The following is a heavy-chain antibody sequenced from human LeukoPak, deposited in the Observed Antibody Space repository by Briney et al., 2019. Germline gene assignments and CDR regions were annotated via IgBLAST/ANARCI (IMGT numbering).Heavy chain of an antibody. Sequence: SETLSLTCTVSGGSISSYYWSWIRQPPGKGLELIGYIYYSGSTNYNPSLKSRVTISVDTSKNQFPLKLSSVTAADTAVYYCARGGRDYGGNQRIHYYYYYMDVWGKGTTVTVSS. CDR3: ARGGRDYGGNQRIHYYYYYMDV. D-gene: IGHD4-23*01. CDR2: IYYSGST. V-gene: IGHV4-59*01. J-gene: IGHJ6*03. CDR1: GGSISSYY.